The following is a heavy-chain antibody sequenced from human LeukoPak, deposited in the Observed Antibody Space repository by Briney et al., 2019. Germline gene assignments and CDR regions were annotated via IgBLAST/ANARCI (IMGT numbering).Heavy chain of an antibody. Sequence: GGSLRLSCAASGFTFSSYALSWVRQAPGKGLEWVSVTSGSGDKTYYADSVKGRFTISRDNSKNTLYLQMNSLRAEDTAVYYCASHTSSWYSWFDPWGQGTLVTVSS. V-gene: IGHV3-23*01. J-gene: IGHJ5*02. D-gene: IGHD6-13*01. CDR2: TSGSGDKT. CDR3: ASHTSSWYSWFDP. CDR1: GFTFSSYA.